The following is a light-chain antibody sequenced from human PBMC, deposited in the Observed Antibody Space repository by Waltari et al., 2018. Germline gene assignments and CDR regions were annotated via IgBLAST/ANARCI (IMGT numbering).Light chain of an antibody. J-gene: IGLJ6*01. CDR2: STN. CDR1: SGSVSTSYY. CDR3: VLYMGSGISV. V-gene: IGLV8-61*01. Sequence: QTVVTQEPSFSVSPGGTVTLTCGLSSGSVSTSYYPSWYQQTPGQAPSTLIYSTNPRSSGVPDRFSGSILGNKAALTITGAQADDESDYYCVLYMGSGISVFGSDTKVTVL.